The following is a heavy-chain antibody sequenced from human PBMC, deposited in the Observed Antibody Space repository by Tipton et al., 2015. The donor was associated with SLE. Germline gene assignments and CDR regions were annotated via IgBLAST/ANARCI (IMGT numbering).Heavy chain of an antibody. CDR3: ARDQGGYGSSTSCYDY. CDR2: ISGSSSHI. V-gene: IGHV3-21*01. D-gene: IGHD2-2*01. Sequence: GSLRLSCAASGFTFNIYSINWVRQAPGKGLEWVSSISGSSSHIYYADSVRGRFTISRDTAKKSVYLQLNSLRAEDTAVYYCARDQGGYGSSTSCYDYWGQGTLVTVSS. J-gene: IGHJ4*02. CDR1: GFTFNIYS.